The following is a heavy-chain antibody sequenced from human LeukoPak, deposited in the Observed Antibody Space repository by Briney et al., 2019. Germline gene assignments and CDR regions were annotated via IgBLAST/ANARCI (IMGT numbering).Heavy chain of an antibody. D-gene: IGHD3-10*01. Sequence: SETLSLTCTVSGGSISSYYWSWIRQPPGKGLEWIGYIYYSGSTNYNPSLKSRVTISVDTSKNQFSLKLSSVTAADTAVYYCAKYYYGSGSQRYFQHWDQGTLVTVSS. CDR3: AKYYYGSGSQRYFQH. CDR2: IYYSGST. V-gene: IGHV4-59*08. CDR1: GGSISSYY. J-gene: IGHJ1*01.